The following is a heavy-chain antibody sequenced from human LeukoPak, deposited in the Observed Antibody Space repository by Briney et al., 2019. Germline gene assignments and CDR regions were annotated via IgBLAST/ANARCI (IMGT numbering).Heavy chain of an antibody. Sequence: GESLKISCKVSGYSFPSYWITWVRQMPGKGLEWMGIIYPGDSDTRYSPSFQGQVTISADKSISTAYLQWSSLKASDTAMYYCARRVVGSSSLTLDYWGQGTLVTVSS. J-gene: IGHJ4*02. CDR1: GYSFPSYW. V-gene: IGHV5-51*01. CDR3: ARRVVGSSSLTLDY. D-gene: IGHD6-6*01. CDR2: IYPGDSDT.